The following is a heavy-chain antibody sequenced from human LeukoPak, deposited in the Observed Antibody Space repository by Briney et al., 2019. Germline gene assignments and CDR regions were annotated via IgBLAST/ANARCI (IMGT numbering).Heavy chain of an antibody. D-gene: IGHD5-12*01. CDR1: RFTFSKVL. CDR2: IKTETVGGTT. CDR3: TTDFLRGYSGS. V-gene: IGHV3-15*01. Sequence: GGSLRLSCAASRFTFSKVLMIGVGQAPAKGLECVGRIKTETVGGTTDYAAPVKGRFTISRDDSKNTVDLQMKSLQTEDTAVYYCTTDFLRGYSGSWGQGTLVTVSS. J-gene: IGHJ5*02.